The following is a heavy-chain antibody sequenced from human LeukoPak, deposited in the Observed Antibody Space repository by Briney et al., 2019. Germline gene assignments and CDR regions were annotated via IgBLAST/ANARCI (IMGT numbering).Heavy chain of an antibody. CDR2: VSAIGST. V-gene: IGHV4-61*02. J-gene: IGHJ4*02. CDR1: GGSLSSSSDY. D-gene: IGHD5-12*01. Sequence: KSSETLSLTCTVSGGSLSSSSDYWNWIRQPAGKGLEWIGRVSAIGSTNQNPSLKSRVSISVDTSKNQFSLKLTSVTAADTAVYYCARNGGYSGYKVFFDSWGQGTLVTVSS. CDR3: ARNGGYSGYKVFFDS.